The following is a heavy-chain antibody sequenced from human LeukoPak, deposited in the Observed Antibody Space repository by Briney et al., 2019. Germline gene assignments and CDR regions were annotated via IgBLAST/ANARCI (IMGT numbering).Heavy chain of an antibody. J-gene: IGHJ4*02. V-gene: IGHV3-74*01. D-gene: IGHD6-19*01. CDR1: GFTFSSYW. Sequence: GGSLRLSCAASGFTFSSYWMVWVRHAPGKGLVWVSHTNRDATNTNYADSVKGRFTISRDNAKNTLYLQMNSLRAEDTAVYCCARAAYSNGWDFWGQGTLVTVSS. CDR3: ARAAYSNGWDF. CDR2: TNRDATNT.